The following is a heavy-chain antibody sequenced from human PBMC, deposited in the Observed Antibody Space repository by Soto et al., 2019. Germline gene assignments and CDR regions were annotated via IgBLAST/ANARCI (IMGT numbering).Heavy chain of an antibody. Sequence: PSETLSLTCAVSGGSISSSNWWSWVRQPPGKGLEWIGEIYHSGSTNYNPSLKSRVTISVDKSKNQFSLKLSSVTAADTAVYYCARRLPYYYDSSGFGDAFDIWGQGTMVTVSS. V-gene: IGHV4-4*02. CDR2: IYHSGST. D-gene: IGHD3-22*01. CDR1: GGSISSSNW. J-gene: IGHJ3*02. CDR3: ARRLPYYYDSSGFGDAFDI.